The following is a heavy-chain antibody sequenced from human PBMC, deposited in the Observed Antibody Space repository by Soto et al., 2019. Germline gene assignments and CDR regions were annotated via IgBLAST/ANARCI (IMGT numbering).Heavy chain of an antibody. CDR3: VRDRGYPDSFDI. Sequence: EVQLVESGGGLVQPGESLRLSCAASGFTFSPFYMHWVRQAPGKGLEWVSHITGDGTTTVYADSVKGRFTISRDNAKSRLYMQMSSLRTEETAVYYCVRDRGYPDSFDIWGEGTMITVSS. V-gene: IGHV3-74*01. J-gene: IGHJ3*02. CDR2: ITGDGTTT. D-gene: IGHD6-13*01. CDR1: GFTFSPFY.